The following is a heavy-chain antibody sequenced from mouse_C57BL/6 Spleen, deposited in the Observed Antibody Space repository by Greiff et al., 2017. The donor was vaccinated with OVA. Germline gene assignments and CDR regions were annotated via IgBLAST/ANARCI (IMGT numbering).Heavy chain of an antibody. CDR3: ARMDDYDDYFDY. J-gene: IGHJ2*02. D-gene: IGHD2-4*01. CDR1: GYTFTDYY. CDR2: INPNNGGT. Sequence: EVHLQQSGPELVKPGASVKISCKASGYTFTDYYMNWVKQSHGKSLEWIGDINPNNGGTSYNQKFKGKATLTVDKSSSTAYMELRSLTSEDSAVYYCARMDDYDDYFDYWGQGTSLTVSS. V-gene: IGHV1-26*01.